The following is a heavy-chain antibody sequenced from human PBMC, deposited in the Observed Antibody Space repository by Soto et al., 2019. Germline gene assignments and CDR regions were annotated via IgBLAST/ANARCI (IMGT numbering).Heavy chain of an antibody. J-gene: IGHJ4*02. D-gene: IGHD3-10*01. V-gene: IGHV4-34*01. Sequence: LSLTCAVYGGSFSGYYWSWIRQPPGKGLEWIGEINHSGSTNYNPSLKSRVTISVDTSKNQFSLKLSSVTAADTAVYYCARHYYGSGLAYWGQGTLVTAPQ. CDR2: INHSGST. CDR3: ARHYYGSGLAY. CDR1: GGSFSGYY.